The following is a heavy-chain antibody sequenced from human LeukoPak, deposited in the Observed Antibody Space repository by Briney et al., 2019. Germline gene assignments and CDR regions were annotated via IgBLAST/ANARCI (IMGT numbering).Heavy chain of an antibody. V-gene: IGHV3-9*01. D-gene: IGHD6-19*01. J-gene: IGHJ4*02. CDR3: AKDSSGWYGSFDY. CDR2: ISWNSGSI. Sequence: SLRLSCAASGFTFHDYAMHWVRPAPGKGLEWVSGISWNSGSIAYADSVKGRFTISRDNAKNSLYLQMNSLRAEDTALYYCAKDSSGWYGSFDYWGQGTLVTVSS. CDR1: GFTFHDYA.